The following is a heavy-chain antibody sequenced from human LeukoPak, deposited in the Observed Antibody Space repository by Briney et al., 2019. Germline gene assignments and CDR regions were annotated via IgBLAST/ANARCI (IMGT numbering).Heavy chain of an antibody. CDR1: GFTFSSYS. CDR2: INIVNTAI. J-gene: IGHJ4*02. V-gene: IGHV3-48*04. CDR3: ARDSGEGGTFDH. D-gene: IGHD1-26*01. Sequence: GGSLRLSCAASGFTFSSYSMNWVPQAPGKGLEGVSHINIVNTAIYYSDSVKGRFTISRGNAKNSLYLQMNSLRAEDTAVYYCARDSGEGGTFDHWGQGTLVTVSS.